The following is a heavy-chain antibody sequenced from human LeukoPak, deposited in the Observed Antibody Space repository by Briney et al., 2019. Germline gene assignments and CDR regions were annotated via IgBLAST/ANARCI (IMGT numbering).Heavy chain of an antibody. D-gene: IGHD5-12*01. CDR2: INSDGSST. J-gene: IGHJ4*02. CDR3: ARVEYSGWNLEY. Sequence: PGGSLRLSCAASGFTFSNYWMHWVRQAPGKGLVWVSRINSDGSSTSYADSVKGRFTISRDNAKNTLYLQMNSLRDEDTAVYYCARVEYSGWNLEYWGQGTLVTVSS. V-gene: IGHV3-74*01. CDR1: GFTFSNYW.